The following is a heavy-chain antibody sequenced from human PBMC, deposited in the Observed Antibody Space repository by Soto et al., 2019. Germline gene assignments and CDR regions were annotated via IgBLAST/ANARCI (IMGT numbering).Heavy chain of an antibody. CDR3: ARVASDYINAVDN. D-gene: IGHD4-4*01. CDR1: GFTFNAYA. CDR2: IGGSGGNR. J-gene: IGHJ4*02. V-gene: IGHV3-23*01. Sequence: EVQLLESGGGLVQPGGSLRLSCAASGFTFNAYAMTWVRQAPGKGLEWVSAIGGSGGNRYYADSVRGRFPISRDNSKETVDLQMNSLRVEDTAVYYCARVASDYINAVDNWGQGILVTVSS.